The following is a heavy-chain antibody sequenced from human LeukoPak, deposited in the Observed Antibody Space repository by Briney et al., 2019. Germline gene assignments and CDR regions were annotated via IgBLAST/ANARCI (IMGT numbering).Heavy chain of an antibody. Sequence: GESLRLSCAASGFTFSSYGVHWVRQAPGKGLEWVALISYDGNNENYADSVKGRFTVSRDNSKNTLYLEMNSLRAEDTAVYYCVRDYYDSSGYFGGVYWGQGTLVTVSS. CDR2: ISYDGNNE. D-gene: IGHD3-22*01. V-gene: IGHV3-30-3*01. J-gene: IGHJ4*02. CDR3: VRDYYDSSGYFGGVY. CDR1: GFTFSSYG.